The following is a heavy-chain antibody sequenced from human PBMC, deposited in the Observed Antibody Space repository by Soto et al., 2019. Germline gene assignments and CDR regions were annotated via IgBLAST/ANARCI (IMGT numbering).Heavy chain of an antibody. V-gene: IGHV3-21*01. CDR3: ARGTDGCSSTSCSYYYYYYGMDV. Sequence: VQLVESGGGLVKPGGSLRLSCAASGFTFSSYSMNWVRQAPGKGLEWVSSISSSSSYIYYADSVKGRFTISRDNAKNSLYLQMNSLRAEDTAVYYCARGTDGCSSTSCSYYYYYYGMDVWGQGTTVTVSS. CDR1: GFTFSSYS. J-gene: IGHJ6*02. D-gene: IGHD2-2*01. CDR2: ISSSSSYI.